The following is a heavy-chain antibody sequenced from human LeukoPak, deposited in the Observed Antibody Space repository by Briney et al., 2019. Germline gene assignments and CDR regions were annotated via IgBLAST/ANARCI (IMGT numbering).Heavy chain of an antibody. V-gene: IGHV3-21*01. CDR1: GFTFSSYG. J-gene: IGHJ4*02. CDR3: ARDQLVDY. D-gene: IGHD6-6*01. Sequence: PGGSLRLSCAASGFTFSSYGMSWVRQAPGKGLEWVSSISSSSSYIYYADSVRGRFTISRDNAKNSLYLQMNSLRAEDTAVYYCARDQLVDYWGQGTLVTVSS. CDR2: ISSSSSYI.